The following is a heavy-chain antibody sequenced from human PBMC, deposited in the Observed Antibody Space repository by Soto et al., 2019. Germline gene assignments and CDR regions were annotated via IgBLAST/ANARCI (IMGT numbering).Heavy chain of an antibody. V-gene: IGHV4-39*01. CDR3: KAAVPGGMDV. Sequence: SETLSLTCTVSGGSISSSSYYWGWIRQPPGKGLEWIGSIYYSGSTYYNPPLKSRVTISVDTSKNQFSLKLSSVTAADTAVYYCKAAVPGGMDVWGQGTTVTVSS. CDR2: IYYSGST. CDR1: GGSISSSSYY. D-gene: IGHD3-10*01. J-gene: IGHJ6*02.